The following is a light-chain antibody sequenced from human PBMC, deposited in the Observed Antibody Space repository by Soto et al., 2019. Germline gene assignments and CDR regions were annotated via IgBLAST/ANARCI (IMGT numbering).Light chain of an antibody. Sequence: QSVLTQPPSVSGAPGQRVTISCTGNISIIGAGYDVNWYQQLPGTAPKLLINGNNNRPSGVPDRFSGSKSGTSASLAITGLQTEDDADYYCQSFDSSLSASVFGGGTKLTVL. CDR2: GNN. V-gene: IGLV1-40*01. CDR3: QSFDSSLSASV. CDR1: ISIIGAGYD. J-gene: IGLJ3*02.